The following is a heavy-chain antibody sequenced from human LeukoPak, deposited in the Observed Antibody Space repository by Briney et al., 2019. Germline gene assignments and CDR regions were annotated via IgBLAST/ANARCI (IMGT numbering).Heavy chain of an antibody. Sequence: GGSPRLSCSASGFTFSSYAMHWVRQTPGKGLEYISAISGNGGSTYYADSVKGRFTISRDNSKSTLYLQMSSLRPEDTAVYLCVKGGEAVMYYFDFWGQGTLVTVSS. CDR1: GFTFSSYA. D-gene: IGHD4-11*01. CDR2: ISGNGGST. CDR3: VKGGEAVMYYFDF. J-gene: IGHJ4*02. V-gene: IGHV3-64D*06.